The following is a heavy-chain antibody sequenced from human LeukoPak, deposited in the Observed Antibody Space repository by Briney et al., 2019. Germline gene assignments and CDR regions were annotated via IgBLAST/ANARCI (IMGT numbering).Heavy chain of an antibody. V-gene: IGHV3-64D*06. CDR1: GFTFNSYA. D-gene: IGHD5-12*01. CDR2: ISSNGGST. Sequence: GGSLRLSCSASGFTFNSYAMHWVRQAPGKGLEYVSSISSNGGSTYYADSVKGRFTISRDNSKNTLFLQMSSLRTEDTAVYYCASPYSGYDYNSDHWGQGTLVTVSS. J-gene: IGHJ4*02. CDR3: ASPYSGYDYNSDH.